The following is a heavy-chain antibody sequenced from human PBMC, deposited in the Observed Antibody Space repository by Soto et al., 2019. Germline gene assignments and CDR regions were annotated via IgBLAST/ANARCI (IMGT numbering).Heavy chain of an antibody. CDR1: GASTSYKSYF. J-gene: IGHJ4*02. V-gene: IGHV4-39*01. D-gene: IGHD1-26*01. CDR2: MYYSGGS. CDR3: VRQRLLLLNPYVDS. Sequence: ETLPLTGSACGASTSYKSYFWGWVRQSPGKGLEWIGSMYYSGGSYYNPSLKSRVAISVDTSRNQFSLKLRSVTAAETAGYFWVRQRLLLLNPYVDSWGQGTRVT.